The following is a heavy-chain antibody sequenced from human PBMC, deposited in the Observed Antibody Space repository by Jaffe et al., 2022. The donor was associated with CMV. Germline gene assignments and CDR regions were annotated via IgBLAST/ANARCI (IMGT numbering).Heavy chain of an antibody. Sequence: EVELVESGGGLAQPGGSLRLSCAVSGATVRSDYMSWVRQAPGKGLEWVSIVYSSGGTYYADSVKDRFSIFRDTSKNTLNLQMNSLRAEDTAVYYCARGLIRGFDYWGQGALVTVSS. CDR3: ARGLIRGFDY. V-gene: IGHV3-66*01. J-gene: IGHJ4*02. CDR1: GATVRSDY. D-gene: IGHD3-10*01. CDR2: VYSSGGT.